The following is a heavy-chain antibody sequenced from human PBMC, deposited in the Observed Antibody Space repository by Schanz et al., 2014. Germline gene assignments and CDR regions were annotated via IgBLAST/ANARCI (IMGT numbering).Heavy chain of an antibody. CDR3: ARGRGFYDY. D-gene: IGHD3-10*01. J-gene: IGHJ4*02. V-gene: IGHV1-8*02. CDR1: GYTFTSYG. Sequence: QVQLVQSGAEVKKPGASVKVSCKASGYTFTSYGISWVRQAPGQGLEWMGWMNPNSGDTGYPRKFQDRVTMTRNTSISTAYMELNSLTSEDTAVHYCARGRGFYDYWGQGSLVTVSS. CDR2: MNPNSGDT.